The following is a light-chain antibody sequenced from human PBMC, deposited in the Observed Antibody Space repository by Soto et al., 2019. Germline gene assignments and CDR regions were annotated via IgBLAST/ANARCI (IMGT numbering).Light chain of an antibody. Sequence: EIVLTQSPATLSVSQGERATLSCRASQSVSNNYLAWYQQKPGQAPRLLIYGASNRATGIPDRFSGSGSGTDFTLTISRLEPEDFAVYYCQQYGSSGTFGQGTKVDI. J-gene: IGKJ1*01. V-gene: IGKV3-20*01. CDR2: GAS. CDR3: QQYGSSGT. CDR1: QSVSNNY.